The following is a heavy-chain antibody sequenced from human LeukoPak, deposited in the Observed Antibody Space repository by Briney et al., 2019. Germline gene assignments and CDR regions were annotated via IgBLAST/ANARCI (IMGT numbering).Heavy chain of an antibody. CDR2: IHYSGST. CDR3: ARDTYYYDSSGYYDYGMDV. D-gene: IGHD3-22*01. V-gene: IGHV4-59*01. Sequence: SETLSLTCTVSGGSISSYYWSWIRQPPGKGLEWIGYIHYSGSTNYNPSLKSRVTISVDTSKNQFSLKLSSVTAADTAVYYCARDTYYYDSSGYYDYGMDVWGQGTTVTVSS. CDR1: GGSISSYY. J-gene: IGHJ6*02.